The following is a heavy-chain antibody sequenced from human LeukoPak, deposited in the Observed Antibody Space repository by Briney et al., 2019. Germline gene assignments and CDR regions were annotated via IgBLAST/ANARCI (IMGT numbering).Heavy chain of an antibody. J-gene: IGHJ4*02. D-gene: IGHD1-1*01. CDR3: ARGPRGGNWNEALDY. Sequence: GESLKISCKASGYTFTSYWIGWVRQMPGKGLEWMGMFYPGDSDTRKSPSFQDQVTLSADKSITPAYLQWSSLKASDTAMYYCARGPRGGNWNEALDYWGQGTLVTVSS. V-gene: IGHV5-51*01. CDR2: FYPGDSDT. CDR1: GYTFTSYW.